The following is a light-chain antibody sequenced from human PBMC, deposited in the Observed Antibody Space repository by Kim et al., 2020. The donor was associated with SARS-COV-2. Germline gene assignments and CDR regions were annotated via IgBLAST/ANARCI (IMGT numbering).Light chain of an antibody. CDR1: QSVSSNY. CDR3: QQYGNSPST. CDR2: GAS. V-gene: IGKV3-20*01. Sequence: EMVLTQSPGTLSLSPGERATLSCRASQSVSSNYLAWYQQKPGQAPRLLIYGASSRATGIPDRFSGSGSGTDFTLTISRLEPEDFAVYYCQQYGNSPSTFGQGTKVDIK. J-gene: IGKJ1*01.